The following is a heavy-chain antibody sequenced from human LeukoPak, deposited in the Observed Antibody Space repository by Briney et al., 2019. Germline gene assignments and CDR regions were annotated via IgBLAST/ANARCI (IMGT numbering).Heavy chain of an antibody. CDR2: IYYSGST. CDR3: AVGGGSYWSNAFDI. CDR1: GGSISSYY. V-gene: IGHV4-59*01. Sequence: SETLSLTCTVSGGSISSYYWSWIRQPPGKGLEWIGYIYYSGSTNYNPSLKSRVTISVDTSKNQFSLKLSSVTAADTAVYYCAVGGGSYWSNAFDIWGQGTMVTVSS. D-gene: IGHD1-26*01. J-gene: IGHJ3*02.